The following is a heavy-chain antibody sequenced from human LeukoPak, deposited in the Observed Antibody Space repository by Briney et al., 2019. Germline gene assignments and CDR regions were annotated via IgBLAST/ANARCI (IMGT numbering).Heavy chain of an antibody. D-gene: IGHD1-26*01. CDR1: GYSFTSYW. CDR3: ARHGKLSASRNWFDP. V-gene: IGHV5-51*01. Sequence: PGESLKISCKASGYSFTSYWIAWVRQMPGKGLEWMGVIYPDDFDTRYSPSFQGQVTISADKSISTAFLQWSSLKASDTAIYYCARHGKLSASRNWFDPWGQGTLVTVSP. CDR2: IYPDDFDT. J-gene: IGHJ5*02.